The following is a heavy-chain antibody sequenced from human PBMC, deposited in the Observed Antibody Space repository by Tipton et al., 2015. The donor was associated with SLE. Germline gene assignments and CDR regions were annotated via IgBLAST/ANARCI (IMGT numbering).Heavy chain of an antibody. CDR2: IRGSGGST. J-gene: IGHJ4*02. D-gene: IGHD4-17*01. CDR3: ARDGGTVTHFDY. Sequence: GSLRLSCAASGFSFSSYAMSWVRQAPGKGLEWVSAIRGSGGSTYYADSVKGRFTISRDNSKNTLYLQMYSLRPDDTAVYYCARDGGTVTHFDYWGQGTLVTVSS. V-gene: IGHV3-23*01. CDR1: GFSFSSYA.